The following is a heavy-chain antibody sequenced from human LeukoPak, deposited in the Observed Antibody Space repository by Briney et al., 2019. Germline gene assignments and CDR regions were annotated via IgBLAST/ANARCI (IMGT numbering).Heavy chain of an antibody. CDR2: IYHSGST. D-gene: IGHD2/OR15-2a*01. Sequence: PSETLSLTCAVSGGSISSGGYYWSWIRQPPGKGLEWIGYIYHSGSTYYNPSLKSRVTISVDRSKNQFSLKLSSVTAADTAVYYCARVNSLPDERVFDYWGQGTLVTVSS. J-gene: IGHJ4*02. CDR1: GGSISSGGYY. CDR3: ARVNSLPDERVFDY. V-gene: IGHV4-30-2*01.